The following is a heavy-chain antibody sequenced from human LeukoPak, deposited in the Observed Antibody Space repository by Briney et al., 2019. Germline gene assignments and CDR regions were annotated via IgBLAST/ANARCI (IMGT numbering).Heavy chain of an antibody. V-gene: IGHV4-4*07. J-gene: IGHJ5*02. CDR1: GGSISSYY. CDR2: IYTSGST. CDR3: ARVIGSTVTTSGWFDP. D-gene: IGHD4-17*01. Sequence: SETLSLACTVSGGSISSYYWSWIRQPAGKGLEWIGRIYTSGSTNYNPSLKSRVTMSVDTSKNQFSLKLSSVTAADTAVYYCARVIGSTVTTSGWFDPWGQGTLVTVSS.